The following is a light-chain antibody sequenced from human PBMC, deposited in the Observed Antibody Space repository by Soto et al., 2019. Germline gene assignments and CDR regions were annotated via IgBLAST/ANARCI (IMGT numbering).Light chain of an antibody. J-gene: IGKJ2*01. V-gene: IGKV3-15*01. CDR1: QSVNRN. Sequence: EVVLTQSPATLSVSPGDRATLSCRASQSVNRNLAWYQQKPGQAPRLLIYGASTRATGVPARFSGSGSATEFTLSISSLQSEDVAVYYCQQYGDLPPETFGQGTKLEI. CDR2: GAS. CDR3: QQYGDLPPET.